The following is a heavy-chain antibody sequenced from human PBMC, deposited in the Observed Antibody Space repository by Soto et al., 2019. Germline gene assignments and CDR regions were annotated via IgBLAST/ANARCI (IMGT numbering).Heavy chain of an antibody. CDR2: IYYSGST. Sequence: SETLSLTCTVSGGSISSGGYYWSWIRQHPGKGLEWIGYIYYSGSTYYNPSLKSRVTISVDTSKNQFSLKLSSVTAADTAVYYCARVPRENYGSGISYYYYYMDVWGKGTTVTVSS. J-gene: IGHJ6*03. V-gene: IGHV4-31*03. D-gene: IGHD3-10*01. CDR3: ARVPRENYGSGISYYYYYMDV. CDR1: GGSISSGGYY.